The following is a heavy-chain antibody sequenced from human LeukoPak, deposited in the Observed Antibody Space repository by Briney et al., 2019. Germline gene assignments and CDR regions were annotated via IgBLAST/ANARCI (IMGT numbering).Heavy chain of an antibody. CDR3: ARGDCSGGICYSDSAFDI. J-gene: IGHJ3*02. D-gene: IGHD2-15*01. Sequence: SQTLSLTCAISGESVSSNSTAWNWIRQSPSRGLEWLGRTYYRSKWYNDYAVSVKSRITINPDTSKNQFSLQLNSVTPEVTAVYYCARGDCSGGICYSDSAFDIWGQGSMVTVSS. CDR1: GESVSSNSTA. CDR2: TYYRSKWYN. V-gene: IGHV6-1*01.